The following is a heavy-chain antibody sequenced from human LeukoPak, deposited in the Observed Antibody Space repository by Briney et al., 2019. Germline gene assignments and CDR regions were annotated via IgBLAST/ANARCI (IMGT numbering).Heavy chain of an antibody. CDR1: GFTFNSYA. V-gene: IGHV3-7*03. CDR3: AKKSGYDRDPYYYSYYMDV. Sequence: GGSLRLSCAASGFTFNSYAMSWVRQAPGKGLEWVANIKQDGSEKYYVDSVKGRFTISRDNSKNTLYLQMNSLRAEDTAVYYCAKKSGYDRDPYYYSYYMDVWGKGTTVTVSS. J-gene: IGHJ6*03. D-gene: IGHD5-12*01. CDR2: IKQDGSEK.